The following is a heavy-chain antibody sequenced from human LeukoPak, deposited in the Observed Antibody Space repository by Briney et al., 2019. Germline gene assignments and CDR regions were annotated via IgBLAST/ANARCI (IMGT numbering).Heavy chain of an antibody. CDR2: IYPGDSDA. CDR3: ALRRGIFGVVTFDY. J-gene: IGHJ4*02. Sequence: NRGESLKISCKGSGYSFTSYWIGWVRQMPGKGLEWMGIIYPGDSDARYSPSFQGQVTISADKSISTAYLQWSSLKASDTAMYYCALRRGIFGVVTFDYWGQGTLVTVSS. CDR1: GYSFTSYW. D-gene: IGHD3-3*01. V-gene: IGHV5-51*01.